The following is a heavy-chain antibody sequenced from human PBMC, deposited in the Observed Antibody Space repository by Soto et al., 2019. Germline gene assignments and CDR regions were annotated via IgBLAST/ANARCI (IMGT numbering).Heavy chain of an antibody. CDR2: ISSSSSNI. D-gene: IGHD3-10*01. CDR3: ASFTATMVRGVIIPDAFDI. J-gene: IGHJ3*02. Sequence: GGSLRLSCAASGFTFSSYSMNWVRQAPGKGLEWVSYISSSSSNIYYADSVKGRFTISRDNAKNSLYLQMNSLRAEDTAVYYCASFTATMVRGVIIPDAFDIWGQGTMVTVSS. CDR1: GFTFSSYS. V-gene: IGHV3-48*04.